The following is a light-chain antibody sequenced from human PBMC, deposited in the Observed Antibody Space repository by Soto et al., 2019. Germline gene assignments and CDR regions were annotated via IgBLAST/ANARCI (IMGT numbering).Light chain of an antibody. V-gene: IGKV3-11*01. CDR2: DAS. CDR3: QQRSNWPALT. J-gene: IGKJ4*01. Sequence: EIVLTQSPATLSLSPGERATLSCRASQSVSSYLAWYQQKPGQAPRLLIYDASNRATGIPARFSGSGSGTDFTITISSLDPEDFAVYYCQQRSNWPALTFGGGTKVEIK. CDR1: QSVSSY.